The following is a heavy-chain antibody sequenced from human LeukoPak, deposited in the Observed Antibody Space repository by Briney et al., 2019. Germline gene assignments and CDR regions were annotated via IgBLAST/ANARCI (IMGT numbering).Heavy chain of an antibody. Sequence: ASVKVSCKAFGYTFITYYIHWVRQAPGQGLEWMGIINPSVGTTKYPDKFQGRVTMTRDTSTSTVYMELSGLGSDDTATYYCTRAQSYCTSSTCSADYWGQGTLVTVSS. CDR3: TRAQSYCTSSTCSADY. V-gene: IGHV1-46*01. CDR2: INPSVGTT. CDR1: GYTFITYY. D-gene: IGHD2/OR15-2a*01. J-gene: IGHJ4*02.